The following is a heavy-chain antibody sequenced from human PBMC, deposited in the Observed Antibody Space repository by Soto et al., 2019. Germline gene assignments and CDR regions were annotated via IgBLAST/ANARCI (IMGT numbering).Heavy chain of an antibody. D-gene: IGHD6-13*01. J-gene: IGHJ5*01. CDR1: GYSFTSYG. CDR3: TRDMLKQQLVGVQDNWFDP. Sequence: ASVKVSCKASGYSFTSYGINWVRQAPGQGLEWMGWISAKHGNTHYAQKLQGRVTMTTDTSTSTAYMELRSLTSDDTAVYYCTRDMLKQQLVGVQDNWFDPWGQGTLVTVSS. CDR2: ISAKHGNT. V-gene: IGHV1-18*01.